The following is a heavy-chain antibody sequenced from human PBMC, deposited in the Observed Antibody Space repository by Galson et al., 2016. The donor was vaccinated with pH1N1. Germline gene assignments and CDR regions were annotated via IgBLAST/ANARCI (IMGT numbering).Heavy chain of an antibody. Sequence: SLRLSCAASGFSVGNNYMSWVRQAPGKGLEGVSVIYSGGSTQYADSVKGRFTISRDKSSNTLYLQMNSLRAEDTAVYYCASHPLVGQWGQGTLVAVSP. D-gene: IGHD2-2*01. CDR3: ASHPLVGQ. CDR2: IYSGGST. V-gene: IGHV3-53*01. J-gene: IGHJ4*02. CDR1: GFSVGNNY.